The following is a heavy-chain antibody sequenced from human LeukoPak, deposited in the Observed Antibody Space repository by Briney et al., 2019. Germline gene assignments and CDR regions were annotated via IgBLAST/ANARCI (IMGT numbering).Heavy chain of an antibody. CDR2: ISYDGSNK. V-gene: IGHV3-30*03. CDR1: GFTFGSYG. Sequence: PGGSLRLSCAASGFTFGSYGMHWVRQAPGKGLEWVAVISYDGSNKYYADSVKGRFTISRDNAKNTLYLQMNSLRAEDTAVYYCARPERYCSSTSCGYYYYYYGMDVWGQGTTVTVSS. D-gene: IGHD2-2*01. CDR3: ARPERYCSSTSCGYYYYYYGMDV. J-gene: IGHJ6*02.